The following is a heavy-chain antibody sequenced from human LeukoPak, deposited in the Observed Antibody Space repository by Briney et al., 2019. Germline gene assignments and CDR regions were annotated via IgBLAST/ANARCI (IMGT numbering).Heavy chain of an antibody. D-gene: IGHD2-21*02. CDR1: GFTVSSNY. CDR3: ARGDHSPPPDYYYYGMDV. CDR2: IYSGGST. J-gene: IGHJ6*02. Sequence: GGSLRLSCAASGFTVSSNYMSWVRQAPGKGLEWVSVIYSGGSTYYADSVKGRFTISRDNSKNTLYLQMNSLRAEDTAVYYCARGDHSPPPDYYYYGMDVWGQGTTVTVSS. V-gene: IGHV3-66*02.